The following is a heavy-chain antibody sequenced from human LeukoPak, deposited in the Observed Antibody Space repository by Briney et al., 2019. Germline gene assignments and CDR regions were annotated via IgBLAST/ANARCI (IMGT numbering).Heavy chain of an antibody. CDR2: IYYSGST. J-gene: IGHJ3*02. CDR3: ARDRAADYDFWSGYHDGAFDI. CDR1: GGSISSYY. Sequence: SETLSLTCTVSGGSISSYYWSWIRQPPGKGLEWIGYIYYSGSTNYNPSLQSRVTISVDTSKNQFSLKLSSVTAADTAVYYCARDRAADYDFWSGYHDGAFDIWGQGTMVTVSS. V-gene: IGHV4-59*01. D-gene: IGHD3-3*01.